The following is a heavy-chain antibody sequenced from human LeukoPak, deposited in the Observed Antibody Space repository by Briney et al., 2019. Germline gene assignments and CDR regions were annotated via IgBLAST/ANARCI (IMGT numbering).Heavy chain of an antibody. CDR3: ARLSSGIEDFDY. J-gene: IGHJ4*02. D-gene: IGHD3-10*01. CDR1: GDSVSSKSAA. CDR2: TFYRAKWYN. V-gene: IGHV6-1*01. Sequence: SQTLSLTCAISGDSVSSKSAAWNWIRQSPSGGLEWLGRTFYRAKWYNDYAVSVKSRITLTPNTSHNHFSLQLKSVPPENTAVYYCARLSSGIEDFDYWGQGTLVTVSS.